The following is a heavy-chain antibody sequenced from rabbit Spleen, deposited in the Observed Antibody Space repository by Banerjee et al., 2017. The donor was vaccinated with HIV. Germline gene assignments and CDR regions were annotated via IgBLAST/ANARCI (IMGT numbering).Heavy chain of an antibody. CDR1: GVSFSSSSY. CDR3: ARDTSSSFSSYGMDL. Sequence: QSLEESGGDLVKPGASLTLTCTASGVSFSSSSYMCWVRQAPGKGLEWIACIDTGSSGFTYFATWAKGRFPCSKTSSTTVTLQMTRLTAADTATYFCARDTSSSFSSYGMDLWGQGTLVTVS. D-gene: IGHD1-1*01. J-gene: IGHJ6*01. CDR2: IDTGSSGFT. V-gene: IGHV1S40*01.